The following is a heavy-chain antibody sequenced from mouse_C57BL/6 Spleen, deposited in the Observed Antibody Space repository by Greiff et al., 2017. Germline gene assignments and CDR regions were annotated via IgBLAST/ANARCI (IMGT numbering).Heavy chain of an antibody. CDR2: IDPENGDT. V-gene: IGHV14-4*01. D-gene: IGHD2-1*01. CDR1: GFNIKDDY. Sequence: EVQLQESGAELVRPGASVKLSCTASGFNIKDDYMHWVKQRPEQGLEWIGWIDPENGDTEYASKFQGKATITADPSSNTAYLQLSSLTSEDTAVYYWYYGNYPYFDYWGQGTTLTVSS. J-gene: IGHJ2*01. CDR3: YYGNYPYFDY.